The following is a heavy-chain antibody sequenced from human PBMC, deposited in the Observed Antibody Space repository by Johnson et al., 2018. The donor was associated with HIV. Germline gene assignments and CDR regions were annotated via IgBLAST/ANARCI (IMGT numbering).Heavy chain of an antibody. Sequence: EVQLVESGGGLVKPGGSLRLSCVATAFTVSSNYMSWVRQAPGKGLEWVSAIYSDGSTYYAESVKGRFTISRDNAKNSLYLQMNSLRVEDTALYYCARPVSIGWELEDDAFDIWGQGTMVTVS. CDR2: IYSDGST. CDR1: AFTVSSNY. J-gene: IGHJ3*02. CDR3: ARPVSIGWELEDDAFDI. D-gene: IGHD3-10*01. V-gene: IGHV3-66*04.